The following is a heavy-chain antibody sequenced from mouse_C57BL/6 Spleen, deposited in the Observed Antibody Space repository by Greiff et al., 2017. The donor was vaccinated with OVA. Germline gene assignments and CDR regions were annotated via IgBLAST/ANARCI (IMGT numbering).Heavy chain of an antibody. J-gene: IGHJ4*01. CDR1: GYTFTDYN. Sequence: EVQLQQSGPELVKPGASVKMSCKASGYTFTDYNMHWVKQSHGKSLEWIGYINPNNGGTSYNQKFKGKATLTVNKSSSTAYMELRSLTSEDSAVYYCARDYGSRDYAMDYWGQGTSVTVSS. V-gene: IGHV1-22*01. CDR2: INPNNGGT. CDR3: ARDYGSRDYAMDY. D-gene: IGHD1-1*01.